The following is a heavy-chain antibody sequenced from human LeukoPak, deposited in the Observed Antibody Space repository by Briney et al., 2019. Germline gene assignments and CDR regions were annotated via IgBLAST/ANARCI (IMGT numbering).Heavy chain of an antibody. CDR1: GCSISSYY. V-gene: IGHV4-59*08. J-gene: IGHJ4*02. CDR2: IYYSGST. Sequence: SETLSLTCTVSGCSISSYYWSWIRQPPGKGLEWIGYIYYSGSTNYNASPKSRVTISVDTYKNQFSLKLSSVTAADTAVYYCARGLDLGNYDYVWGSYRSYYFDYWGQGTLVTVSS. CDR3: ARGLDLGNYDYVWGSYRSYYFDY. D-gene: IGHD3-16*02.